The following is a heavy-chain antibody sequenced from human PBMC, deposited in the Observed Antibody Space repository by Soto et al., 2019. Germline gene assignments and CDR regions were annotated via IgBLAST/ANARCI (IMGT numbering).Heavy chain of an antibody. D-gene: IGHD2-8*01. CDR2: ISAYNGNT. Sequence: ASVKVSCKASGYTFTSYGISWVRQAPGQGLEWMGWISAYNGNTNYAQKLQGRVTMTTDKSTSTAYMELSSLRSEDTAVYYCTRVRIYADESGRPFDIWGQGTVVTVSS. V-gene: IGHV1-18*01. CDR3: TRVRIYADESGRPFDI. CDR1: GYTFTSYG. J-gene: IGHJ3*02.